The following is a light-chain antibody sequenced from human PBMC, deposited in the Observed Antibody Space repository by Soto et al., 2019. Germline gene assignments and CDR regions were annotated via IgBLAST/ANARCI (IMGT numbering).Light chain of an antibody. CDR1: QSLSGTF. J-gene: IGKJ5*01. Sequence: EIVLTQSRGTLSLYPGEGATLSCLTGQSLSGTFLAWYQQKPGLAPRLLIYSASRRATGIPDRFTGSGSGTEFTLTITSLQSEDFAVYYCQQYNEWPITFGQGTRLEIK. CDR3: QQYNEWPIT. V-gene: IGKV3-20*01. CDR2: SAS.